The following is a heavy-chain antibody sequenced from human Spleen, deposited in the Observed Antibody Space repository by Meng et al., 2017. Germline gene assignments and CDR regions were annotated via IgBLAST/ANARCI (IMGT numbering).Heavy chain of an antibody. D-gene: IGHD6-19*01. CDR3: ARDNSGWAIDY. J-gene: IGHJ4*02. CDR2: MNPSGEYR. CDR1: GLTFTSHH. V-gene: IGHV1-46*01. Sequence: QVQMVQSGAEVKKPGAPVKVSCKASGLTFTSHHIHWVRQAPGQGLEWMGIMNPSGEYRRYAQKFEGRVSVTRDTSTSTAYMELTGLRFEDTAVYYCARDNSGWAIDYWGQGTLVTVSS.